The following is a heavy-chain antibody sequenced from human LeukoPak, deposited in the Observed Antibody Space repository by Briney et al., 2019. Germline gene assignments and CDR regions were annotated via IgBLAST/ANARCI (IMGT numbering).Heavy chain of an antibody. D-gene: IGHD5-24*01. CDR1: GYTFTGYY. J-gene: IGHJ4*02. V-gene: IGHV1-2*02. CDR2: INPNSGGT. CDR3: XXXXXDGEXXXDY. Sequence: CXASGYTFTGYYMHWVRQAPGQGLEWMGWINPNSGGTNYAQKFQGRVTMTRDTSISTAYMELSRLRSDETAVYYCXXXXXDGEXXXDYWGQGTXVTVSS.